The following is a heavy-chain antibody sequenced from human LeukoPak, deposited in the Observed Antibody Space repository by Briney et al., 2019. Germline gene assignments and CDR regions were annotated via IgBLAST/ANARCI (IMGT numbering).Heavy chain of an antibody. CDR2: ISGSSRHI. J-gene: IGHJ4*02. CDR1: QFTFRPYG. D-gene: IGHD6-25*01. Sequence: TGGDLILYGAATQFTFRPYGLSWVHQGPGKGLEWVSIISGSSRHIYYADSVKGRFTISRDNSKNTLYLQMTSLRAEDTAVYYCAKDLDGFWGQGTLVTVPS. V-gene: IGHV3-23*01. CDR3: AKDLDGF.